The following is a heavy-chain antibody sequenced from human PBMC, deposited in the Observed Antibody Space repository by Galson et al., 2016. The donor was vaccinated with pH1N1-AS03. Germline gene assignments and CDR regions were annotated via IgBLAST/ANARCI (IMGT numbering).Heavy chain of an antibody. CDR2: ISYDTARE. CDR1: GFIFSDYA. J-gene: IGHJ1*01. V-gene: IGHV3-30-3*01. Sequence: SLRLSCAASGFIFSDYAMHWVRQAPGKGLEWVAFISYDTAREQYADSVKGRFTISKDRPRNMLYLEMNNLRVEDTAVYYCVRETGFRSTWYPFHQWGQGTLVRVSA. D-gene: IGHD6-13*01. CDR3: VRETGFRSTWYPFHQ.